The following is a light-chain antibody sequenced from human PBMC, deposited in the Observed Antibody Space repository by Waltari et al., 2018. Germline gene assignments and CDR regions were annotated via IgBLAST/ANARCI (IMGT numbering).Light chain of an antibody. V-gene: IGKV3-11*01. Sequence: EIVLTQSPATLSLSPGARATLSCRARQSVSSYLAWYQQKPGQAPRLLIYDASNRATGIPARFSGSGSGTDFTLTISSLEPEDFALYYCQQRSKWPITFGQGTRLEIK. CDR1: QSVSSY. CDR3: QQRSKWPIT. J-gene: IGKJ5*01. CDR2: DAS.